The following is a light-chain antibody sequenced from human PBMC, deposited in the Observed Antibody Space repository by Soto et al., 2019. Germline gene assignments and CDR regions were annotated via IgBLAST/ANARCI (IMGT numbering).Light chain of an antibody. CDR1: SSDVGGYIY. CDR2: DVN. Sequence: QSALTQPASVSGSPGQSITISCTGSSSDVGGYIYVSWYQQHPGKAPKLMVFDVNNRPSGVSNRFSGSKSGNTASLTISHLQAEDVADYSCVSYTASASYVFVTGSKVPV. J-gene: IGLJ1*01. CDR3: VSYTASASYV. V-gene: IGLV2-14*01.